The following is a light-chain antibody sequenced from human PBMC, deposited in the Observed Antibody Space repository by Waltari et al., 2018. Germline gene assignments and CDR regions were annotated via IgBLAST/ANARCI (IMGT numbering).Light chain of an antibody. CDR3: MQALHTPTT. CDR1: QSPQRSTGYNF. CDR2: LGS. Sequence: DIVMTQSPLSLSVTPGEPASTSCRSSQSPQRSTGYNFLAWYLQKPGQPPQLLIPLGSDRASGVPDRFSGSGTGTDFTLKISRVEAEDVGIYYCMQALHTPTTFGPGTKVDIK. J-gene: IGKJ3*01. V-gene: IGKV2-28*01.